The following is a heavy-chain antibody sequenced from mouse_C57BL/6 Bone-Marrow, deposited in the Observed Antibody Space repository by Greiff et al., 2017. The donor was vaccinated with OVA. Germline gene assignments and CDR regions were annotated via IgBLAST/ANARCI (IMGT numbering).Heavy chain of an antibody. Sequence: EVKLVESGGGLVQPGGSMKLSCVASGFTFSNYCMNWVRQSPEKGLEWVAQIRLKSDNYATHYAESVKGRFTISRDDSKSSVYLQMNNLRAEDTGIYYCTGVSSCAMDYWGQGTSVTVSS. J-gene: IGHJ4*01. V-gene: IGHV6-3*01. CDR1: GFTFSNYC. CDR2: IRLKSDNYAT. CDR3: TGVSSCAMDY.